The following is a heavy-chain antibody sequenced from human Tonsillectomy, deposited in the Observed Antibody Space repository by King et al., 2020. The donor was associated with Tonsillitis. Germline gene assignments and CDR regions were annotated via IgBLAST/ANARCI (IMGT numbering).Heavy chain of an antibody. J-gene: IGHJ4*02. Sequence: VQLVESGGGVVQPGRSLRLSCAASGFTFSSYGMHWVRQAPGKGLEGLAVISYDGSNKYYADSVKGRFTISRDNSKNTLYLQMNSLRAEDTAVYYCAKDRNSIDYWGQGTLVTVSS. V-gene: IGHV3-30*18. CDR2: ISYDGSNK. CDR1: GFTFSSYG. CDR3: AKDRNSIDY. D-gene: IGHD6-13*01.